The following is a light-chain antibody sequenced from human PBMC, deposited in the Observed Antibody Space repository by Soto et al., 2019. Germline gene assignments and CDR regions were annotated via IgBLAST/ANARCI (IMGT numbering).Light chain of an antibody. Sequence: IVMTQSPATRSVSPGERATLSCRASQSVSTNLAWYQQKPGQAPRLVIYGASTRATGSPARFSGSGCGTEFTLTISSLQSEDFAVYYCQQYNNWPPPWTFGQGTKVDIK. V-gene: IGKV3-15*01. CDR3: QQYNNWPPPWT. J-gene: IGKJ1*01. CDR2: GAS. CDR1: QSVSTN.